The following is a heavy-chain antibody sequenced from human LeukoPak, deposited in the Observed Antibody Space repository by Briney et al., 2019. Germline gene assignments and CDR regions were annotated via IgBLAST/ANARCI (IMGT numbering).Heavy chain of an antibody. CDR1: GYSFSSGYY. Sequence: SETLSLTCAVSGYSFSSGYYWGWIRQPPGKGLEWIGSIYHSGSTYYNPSLKSRVTISVDTSKNQFSLKLSSVTAADTAVYYCAREEDIAVDNFDYWGQGTLVTVSS. CDR2: IYHSGST. V-gene: IGHV4-38-2*02. CDR3: AREEDIAVDNFDY. J-gene: IGHJ4*02. D-gene: IGHD6-19*01.